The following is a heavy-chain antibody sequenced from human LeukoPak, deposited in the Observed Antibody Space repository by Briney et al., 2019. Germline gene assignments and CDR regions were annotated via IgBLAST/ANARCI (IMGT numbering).Heavy chain of an antibody. Sequence: GGSLRLSCAASGFTFSSAWMSWARQAPGKGLEWVSAISGSGGSTYYADSVKGRFTISRDNSKNTLYLQMNSLRAEDTAVYYCAPSGRYYYWGQGTLVTVSS. CDR1: GFTFSSAW. J-gene: IGHJ4*02. V-gene: IGHV3-23*01. CDR3: APSGRYYY. D-gene: IGHD1-26*01. CDR2: ISGSGGST.